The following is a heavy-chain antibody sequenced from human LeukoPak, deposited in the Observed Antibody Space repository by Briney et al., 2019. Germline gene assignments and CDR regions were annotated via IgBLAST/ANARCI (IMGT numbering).Heavy chain of an antibody. D-gene: IGHD3-16*01. CDR3: ARGGYVIVRDWFDP. Sequence: EASVKVSCKASGYTLTGYYMHWVRQAPGQGLEWMGCINPNSGDTKYAQKFQGRVTLTRDASMNTAYMDLSRLRSDDTAIYYCARGGYVIVRDWFDPWGQGTLVTVSS. CDR1: GYTLTGYY. V-gene: IGHV1-2*02. J-gene: IGHJ5*02. CDR2: INPNSGDT.